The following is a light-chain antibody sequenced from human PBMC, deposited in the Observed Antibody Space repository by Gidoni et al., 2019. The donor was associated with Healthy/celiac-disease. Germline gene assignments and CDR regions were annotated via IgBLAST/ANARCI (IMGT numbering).Light chain of an antibody. Sequence: IVLTQSPGTLSLSPGERATLSCRASQSVSSSYLAWYQQKAGQAPRLLIYGASSRATGIPERFSGSGSGTDFTLTITRLEPEDFAVYYCQQCGTSPTFXQXTKVEIK. J-gene: IGKJ1*01. CDR1: QSVSSSY. CDR2: GAS. V-gene: IGKV3-20*01. CDR3: QQCGTSPT.